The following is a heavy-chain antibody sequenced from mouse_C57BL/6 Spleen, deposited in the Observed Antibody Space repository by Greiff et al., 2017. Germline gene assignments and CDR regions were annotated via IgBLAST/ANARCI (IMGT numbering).Heavy chain of an antibody. CDR1: GFSLTSYA. CDR2: IWTGGGT. J-gene: IGHJ1*03. V-gene: IGHV2-9-1*01. CDR3: ARNYYGSSYWYFDV. Sequence: QVQLQQSGPGLVAPSQSLSITCTVSGFSLTSYAISWVRQPPGKGLEWLGVIWTGGGTNYNSALTSRLSISKDNSKSQVFLKMNSLQTDDTARYYCARNYYGSSYWYFDVWGTGTTVTVSS. D-gene: IGHD1-1*01.